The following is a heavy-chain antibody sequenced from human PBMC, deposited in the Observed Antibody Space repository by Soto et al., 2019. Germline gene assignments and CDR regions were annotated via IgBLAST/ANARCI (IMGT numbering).Heavy chain of an antibody. CDR3: ARADILTPYFV. V-gene: IGHV1-46*01. Sequence: ASVKVSCKASGYTFTSYYMHWVRQAPGQGLEWMGIISPSGGSTSYAQKFQGRVTMTRDTSTSTVYMELSSLRSEDTAVYYCARADILTPYFVWGQGTTVTVSS. J-gene: IGHJ6*02. D-gene: IGHD3-9*01. CDR1: GYTFTSYY. CDR2: ISPSGGST.